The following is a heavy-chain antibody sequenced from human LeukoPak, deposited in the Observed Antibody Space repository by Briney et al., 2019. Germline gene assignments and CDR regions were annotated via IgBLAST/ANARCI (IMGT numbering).Heavy chain of an antibody. CDR2: IYYSGST. J-gene: IGHJ4*02. D-gene: IGHD1-14*01. CDR1: GGSISSYY. CDR3: ARVGRNRAPGFFDY. Sequence: SETLSLTCTVSGGSISSYYWSWIRQPPGKGLEWIGYIYYSGSTNYNPSLKSRVTISVDTSKNQFSLKLSSETAADTAVYYCARVGRNRAPGFFDYWAREPWSPSPQ. V-gene: IGHV4-59*01.